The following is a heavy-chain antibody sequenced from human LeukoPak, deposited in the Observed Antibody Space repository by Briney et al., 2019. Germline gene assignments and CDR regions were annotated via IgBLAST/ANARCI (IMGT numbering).Heavy chain of an antibody. D-gene: IGHD4-11*01. CDR1: GDSISSHY. CDR2: IFYSGST. V-gene: IGHV4-59*11. CDR3: ARTGDYSTSTGGWFEP. Sequence: SETLSLTCTVSGDSISSHYWSWVRQPPGKGLEWIGYIFYSGSTMYNPSLKSRCTISVDTSRNQFSLRLTSVTAADTAMYFCARTGDYSTSTGGWFEPWGQGTLVTVSS. J-gene: IGHJ5*02.